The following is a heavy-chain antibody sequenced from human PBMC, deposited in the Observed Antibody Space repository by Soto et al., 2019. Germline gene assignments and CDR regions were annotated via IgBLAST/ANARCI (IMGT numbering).Heavy chain of an antibody. CDR3: ARAPGDSSKPYYYYGTDV. CDR1: GYTFTGYY. CDR2: INPNSGGT. J-gene: IGHJ6*02. V-gene: IGHV1-2*04. Sequence: ASVKVSCKASGYTFTGYYMHWVRQAPGQGLEWMGWINPNSGGTNYAQKFQGWVTMTRDTSISTAYMELSRLRSDDTAVYYCARAPGDSSKPYYYYGTDVWGQGTTVTVSS. D-gene: IGHD6-13*01.